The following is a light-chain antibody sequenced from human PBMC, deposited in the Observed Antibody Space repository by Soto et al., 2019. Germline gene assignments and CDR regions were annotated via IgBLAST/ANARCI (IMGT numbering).Light chain of an antibody. V-gene: IGKV3-11*01. CDR2: DTS. CDR1: QSVSSY. J-gene: IGKJ1*01. CDR3: QQYNNWPWT. Sequence: EIVMTQSPAALSVSPGERATLSCRASQSVSSYLAWYQQKPGQAPRLLIYDTSNRATGVPARFSGSGSGTDFTLTISSLEPEDCAIYYCQQYNNWPWTFGQGTKVDI.